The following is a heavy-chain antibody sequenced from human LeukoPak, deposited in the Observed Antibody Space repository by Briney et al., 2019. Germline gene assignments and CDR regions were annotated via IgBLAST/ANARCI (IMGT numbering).Heavy chain of an antibody. J-gene: IGHJ4*02. CDR3: ARVPFMVRGATFDY. V-gene: IGHV6-1*01. Sequence: SQTLSLTCAISGDSVSSNSAAWNWIRQSPSRGLEWLGRTYYKSKWYNDYAVSVKSRITINPDTSKNQFSLQLNSVTPEDTAVYYCARVPFMVRGATFDYWGQGTLVTVSS. CDR1: GDSVSSNSAA. CDR2: TYYKSKWYN. D-gene: IGHD3-10*01.